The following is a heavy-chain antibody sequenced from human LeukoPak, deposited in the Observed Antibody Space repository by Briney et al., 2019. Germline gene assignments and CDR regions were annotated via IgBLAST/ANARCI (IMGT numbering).Heavy chain of an antibody. CDR2: ISSGGSTV. D-gene: IGHD1-26*01. CDR1: GFTFSGSA. Sequence: GGSLRLSCAASGFTFSGSAIHWVRQSSGKGLEWVSYISSGGSTVHYADSVKGRFTISRDNAKNSLFLQMNSLTAEDTAVYYCARVIIVGATGIWGQGTMVTVSS. J-gene: IGHJ3*02. CDR3: ARVIIVGATGI. V-gene: IGHV3-48*03.